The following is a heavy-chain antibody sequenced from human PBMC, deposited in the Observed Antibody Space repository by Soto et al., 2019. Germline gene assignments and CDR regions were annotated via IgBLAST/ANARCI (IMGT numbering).Heavy chain of an antibody. CDR2: ISSSSSYI. J-gene: IGHJ4*02. CDR3: ARDSSGYGDYPFDY. V-gene: IGHV3-21*01. Sequence: PGGSLRLSCAASGFTFSSYSMNWVRQAPGKGLEWVSSISSSSSYIYYADSVKGRFTISRDNAKNSLYLQMNSLRAEDTAVYYCARDSSGYGDYPFDYWGQGTLVTVSS. CDR1: GFTFSSYS. D-gene: IGHD4-17*01.